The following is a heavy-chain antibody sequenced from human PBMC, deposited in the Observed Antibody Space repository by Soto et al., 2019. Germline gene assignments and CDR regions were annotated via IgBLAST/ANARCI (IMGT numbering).Heavy chain of an antibody. V-gene: IGHV3-30*18. D-gene: IGHD3-22*01. Sequence: HPVGSLRLSCAASGFTFSSYGMHWVRQAPGKGLEWVAVISYDGSNKYYADSVKGRFTISRDNSKNTLYLQMNSLRAEDTAVYYCAKVKPHMIVVVITDYWGQGTLVTVSS. CDR2: ISYDGSNK. CDR1: GFTFSSYG. J-gene: IGHJ4*02. CDR3: AKVKPHMIVVVITDY.